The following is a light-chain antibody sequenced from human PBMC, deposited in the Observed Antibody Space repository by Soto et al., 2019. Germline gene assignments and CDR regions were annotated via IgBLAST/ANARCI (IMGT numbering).Light chain of an antibody. J-gene: IGLJ1*01. CDR1: SSNIGSDYD. V-gene: IGLV1-40*01. CDR3: QTYDTSLSGFDV. CDR2: GDN. Sequence: QSVLTQPPSVSGAPGQRVTISCTGSSSNIGSDYDVHWYQHLPGTAPKLLIYGDNNRPSGVPDRFSGSKSGTSASLAVTGLQAEDEADYYCQTYDTSLSGFDVFGTGTKVTVL.